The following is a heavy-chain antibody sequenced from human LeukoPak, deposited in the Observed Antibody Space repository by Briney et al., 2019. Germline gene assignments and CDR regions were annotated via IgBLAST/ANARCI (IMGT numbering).Heavy chain of an antibody. CDR3: ARSYNRVILLYY. V-gene: IGHV4-34*01. CDR2: INPNGSI. CDR1: GGSFSGYY. Sequence: SETLSLTCAVYGGSFSGYYWSWVRQPPGKGLELIGEINPNGSINYNPSLKSRVTISVDTSNNQFSLMLTSVTAADTAVYYCARSYNRVILLYYWGQGTLVTVSS. J-gene: IGHJ4*02. D-gene: IGHD3-10*01.